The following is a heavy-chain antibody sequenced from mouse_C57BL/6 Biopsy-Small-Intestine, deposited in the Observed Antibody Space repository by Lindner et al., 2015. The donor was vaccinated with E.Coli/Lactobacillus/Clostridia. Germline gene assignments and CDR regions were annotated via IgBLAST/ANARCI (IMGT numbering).Heavy chain of an antibody. D-gene: IGHD2-1*01. J-gene: IGHJ3*01. CDR1: GYTFNNYD. CDR2: MNPNSGNT. CDR3: ARSRDVTTIDY. Sequence: SVKVSCKASGYTFNNYDINWVRQATGQGLEWMGWMNPNSGNTGYAQKFQGRVTMTWNTSIRTAYLELRSLRFEDTAVFYCARSRDVTTIDYWGQGTLVTVS. V-gene: IGHV1-84*02.